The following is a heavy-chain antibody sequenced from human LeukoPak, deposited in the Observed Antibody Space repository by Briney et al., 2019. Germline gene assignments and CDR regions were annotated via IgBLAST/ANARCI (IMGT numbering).Heavy chain of an antibody. V-gene: IGHV3-11*01. Sequence: GGSLRLSCAASGFTFSDYYMSWIRQPPGKGLEWVSYISSSGSTMYYADSVKGRFTISRDNAKKSLYLQMNSLRAEDTAVYYCARDDSSSSGGFDYWGQGTLVTVSS. CDR1: GFTFSDYY. CDR3: ARDDSSSSGGFDY. D-gene: IGHD6-6*01. CDR2: ISSSGSTM. J-gene: IGHJ4*02.